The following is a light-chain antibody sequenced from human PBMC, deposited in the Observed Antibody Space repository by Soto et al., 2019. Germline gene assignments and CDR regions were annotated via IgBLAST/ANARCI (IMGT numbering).Light chain of an antibody. CDR2: EVS. J-gene: IGLJ2*01. Sequence: QSALTQPASVSGSPGQSITISCTGTSSDVGGYNLVSWYQQHPGKAPKLMIYEVSKRPSGVSNRFSGSKSGNTASLTISGLQAADEADYYCCSYAGSSTPVVFGGGTKLTVL. CDR3: CSYAGSSTPVV. CDR1: SSDVGGYNL. V-gene: IGLV2-23*02.